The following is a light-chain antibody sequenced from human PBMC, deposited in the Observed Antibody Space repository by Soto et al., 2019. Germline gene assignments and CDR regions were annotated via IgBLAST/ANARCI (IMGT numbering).Light chain of an antibody. J-gene: IGKJ5*01. V-gene: IGKV3-11*01. Sequence: EIVLTQSPCALSLSPGERATLSCRTSQSVNSTNLACCQQKAGQAPRLLIYGASTRATGIPARFSGSGSGTDFTLTISSLEPEDFAIYYCQQRQYWPPITFGQGTRLEIK. CDR3: QQRQYWPPIT. CDR2: GAS. CDR1: QSVNSTN.